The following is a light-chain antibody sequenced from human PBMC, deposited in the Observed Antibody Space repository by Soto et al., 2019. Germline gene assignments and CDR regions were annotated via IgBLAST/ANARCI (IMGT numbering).Light chain of an antibody. J-gene: IGKJ2*01. CDR2: GAT. Sequence: EIVLTQSPGTLSLSPGERATLSCRASQSVSSDYLAWYQQKPGRAPRLLIFGATRRATRIPDRFSGSGAGTTLTFTSRRMEAGGVAVYYCQHYGSSDTFGQGTKLEIK. CDR3: QHYGSSDT. CDR1: QSVSSDY. V-gene: IGKV3-20*01.